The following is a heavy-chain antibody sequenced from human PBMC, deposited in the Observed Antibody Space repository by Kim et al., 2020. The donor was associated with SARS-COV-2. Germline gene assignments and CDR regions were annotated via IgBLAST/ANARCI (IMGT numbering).Heavy chain of an antibody. CDR1: GFTFSSYS. CDR3: ARPRSKQEAVYYYYGMDV. V-gene: IGHV3-21*01. CDR2: ISSSSSYI. J-gene: IGHJ6*02. D-gene: IGHD6-13*01. Sequence: GGSLRLSCAASGFTFSSYSMNWVRQAPGKGLEWVSSISSSSSYIYYADSVKGRFTISRDNAKNSLYLQMNSLRAEDTAVYYCARPRSKQEAVYYYYGMDVWGQGTTVTVSS.